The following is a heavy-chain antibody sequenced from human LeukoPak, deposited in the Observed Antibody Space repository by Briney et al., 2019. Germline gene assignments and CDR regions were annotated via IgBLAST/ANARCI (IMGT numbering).Heavy chain of an antibody. CDR3: ARTSELSLRGAFDI. Sequence: PGGSLRLSCAASGVTFSSYSMNWVRQAPGKGLEWVSSISSSSSYIYYADSVKGRFTISRDNAKNSLYLQMNSLRAEDTAVYYCARTSELSLRGAFDICGQGTMVTVSS. D-gene: IGHD3-16*02. J-gene: IGHJ3*02. CDR1: GVTFSSYS. CDR2: ISSSSSYI. V-gene: IGHV3-21*01.